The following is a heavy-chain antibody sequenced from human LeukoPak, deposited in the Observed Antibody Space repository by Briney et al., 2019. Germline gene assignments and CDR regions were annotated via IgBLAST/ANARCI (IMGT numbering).Heavy chain of an antibody. D-gene: IGHD2-15*01. Sequence: GGSLRLSCVASRFTFNTYAGTWVRQAPGKGLEWVSAISSNGDFTYYADSVRGRFTISRDNSKNTVFLQMNGLRAEDTAVYYCARVKRDCSGGTCYSYDYWGQGTLVTVSS. CDR1: RFTFNTYA. V-gene: IGHV3-23*01. CDR3: ARVKRDCSGGTCYSYDY. J-gene: IGHJ4*02. CDR2: ISSNGDFT.